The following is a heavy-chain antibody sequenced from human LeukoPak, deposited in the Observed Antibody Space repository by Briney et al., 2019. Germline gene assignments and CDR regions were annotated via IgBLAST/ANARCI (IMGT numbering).Heavy chain of an antibody. CDR3: ARKASNYYYMDV. CDR2: IIPIFGTA. CDR1: GGTFSSYA. J-gene: IGHJ6*03. V-gene: IGHV1-69*06. Sequence: SVKVSCKASGGTFSSYAISWVRQAPGQGLVWMGGIIPIFGTANYAQKFQGRVTITADKSTSTAYMELSSLRSEDTAVYYCARKASNYYYMDVWGKGTTVTVSS.